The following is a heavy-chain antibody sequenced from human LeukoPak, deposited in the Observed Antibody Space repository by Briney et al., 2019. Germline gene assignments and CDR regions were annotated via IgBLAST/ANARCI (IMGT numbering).Heavy chain of an antibody. CDR3: AGGLSDYYYTVGY. V-gene: IGHV3-74*01. CDR1: GFTVTNYW. D-gene: IGHD3-22*01. J-gene: IGHJ4*02. Sequence: GGSLRLSCTTSGFTVTNYWMHWVRQAPGKGLVWVLRINSDGSNTNYAGSVKGRFTISRDNARNTLYLQMNSLRAEDTAVYYCAGGLSDYYYTVGYWGQGTLVTVSS. CDR2: INSDGSNT.